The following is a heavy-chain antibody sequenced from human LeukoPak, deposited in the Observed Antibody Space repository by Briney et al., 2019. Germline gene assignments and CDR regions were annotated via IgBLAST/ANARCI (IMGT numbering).Heavy chain of an antibody. CDR3: ARGGYSSSSRLDY. CDR1: GFTFSSYS. CDR2: ISSSSSYI. V-gene: IGHV3-21*01. J-gene: IGHJ4*02. Sequence: GGSLRLSCAASGFTFSSYSMNWVRRAPGKGLEWVSSISSSSSYIYYADSVKGRFTISRDNAKNSLYLQMNSLRAEDTAVYYCARGGYSSSSRLDYWGQGTLVTVSS. D-gene: IGHD6-13*01.